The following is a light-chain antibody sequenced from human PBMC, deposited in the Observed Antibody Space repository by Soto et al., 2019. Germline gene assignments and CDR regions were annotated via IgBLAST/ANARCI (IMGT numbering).Light chain of an antibody. Sequence: EIVMTQSPATLSVSPGERATLSCRASQSVSSNLAWYQQKPGQAPRLLIYGASTRATGIPARFSGSGSGAEFTLSISSLQSADFAVYHCQQYNNWPTFGQGTKVDIK. CDR3: QQYNNWPT. V-gene: IGKV3-15*01. CDR1: QSVSSN. CDR2: GAS. J-gene: IGKJ1*01.